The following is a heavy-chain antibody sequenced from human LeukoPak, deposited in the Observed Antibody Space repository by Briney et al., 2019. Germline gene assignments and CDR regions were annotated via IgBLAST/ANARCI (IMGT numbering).Heavy chain of an antibody. D-gene: IGHD2-2*01. CDR3: ARIPTNAVPAAHNGFDI. Sequence: PSETLSLTCTVSGGSISSTNYYWGWILQPPGKGLEWIGNIYYSGSTYYNPSLRSRVTMSVDTSKNQFSLKLSSVTAADTALYFCARIPTNAVPAAHNGFDIWGQGTMVTVSS. CDR2: IYYSGST. V-gene: IGHV4-39*01. J-gene: IGHJ3*02. CDR1: GGSISSTNYY.